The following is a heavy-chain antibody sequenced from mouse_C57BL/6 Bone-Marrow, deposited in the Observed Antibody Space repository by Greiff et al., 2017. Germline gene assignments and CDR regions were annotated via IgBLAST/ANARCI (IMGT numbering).Heavy chain of an antibody. V-gene: IGHV1-81*01. CDR2: IYPRSGNT. Sequence: QVQLQQSGAELARPGASVKLSCKASGYTFTSYGISWVKQRTGQGLEWIGEIYPRSGNTYYNEKFKGKATLTADKSSSTAYMELRSLTSEDSAVXFCASSNWDGFYYFDDWGQGTTLTVSS. CDR3: ASSNWDGFYYFDD. J-gene: IGHJ2*01. D-gene: IGHD4-1*01. CDR1: GYTFTSYG.